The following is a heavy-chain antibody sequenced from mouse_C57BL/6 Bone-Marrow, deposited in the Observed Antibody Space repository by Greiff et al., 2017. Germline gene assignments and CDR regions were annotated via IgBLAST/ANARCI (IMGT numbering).Heavy chain of an antibody. CDR2: INPSSGYT. CDR3: ARVPLPAVVATDWYFDV. J-gene: IGHJ1*03. CDR1: GYTFTSYW. Sequence: QVQLKESGAELAKPGASVKLSCKASGYTFTSYWMHWVKQRPGQGLEWIGYINPSSGYTKYNQKFKDKATLTADKSSSTAYMQLSSLTYEDSAVYDGARVPLPAVVATDWYFDVWGTGTTVTVSS. D-gene: IGHD1-1*01. V-gene: IGHV1-7*01.